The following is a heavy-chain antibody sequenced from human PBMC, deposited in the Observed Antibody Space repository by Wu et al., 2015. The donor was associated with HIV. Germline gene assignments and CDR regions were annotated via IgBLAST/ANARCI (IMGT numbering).Heavy chain of an antibody. CDR3: ARERVDYDSSGYRAHRGHHFDY. CDR1: GGTFSSYA. CDR2: IIPIFGTA. J-gene: IGHJ4*02. V-gene: IGHV1-69*13. Sequence: QVQLVQSGAEVKKPGSSVKVSCKASGGTFSSYAISWVRQAPGQGLEWMGRIIPIFGTANYAQKFQGRVTITADESTSTVYMELSSLRSEDTAVYYCARERVDYDSSGYRAHRGHHFDYWGQGTLVTVSS. D-gene: IGHD3-22*01.